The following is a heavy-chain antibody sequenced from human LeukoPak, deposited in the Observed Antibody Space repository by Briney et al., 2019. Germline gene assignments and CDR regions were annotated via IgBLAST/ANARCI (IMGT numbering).Heavy chain of an antibody. V-gene: IGHV1-69*13. CDR3: ASADYGEYYYYYHGMDV. Sequence: GASVKVSCKASGGTFSSYAISWVRQAPGQGLEWMGGIIPIFGTANYAQKFQGRVTITADESTSTAYMDLSSLRSEDTAVYYCASADYGEYYYYYHGMDVWGQGTTVTVSS. D-gene: IGHD4-17*01. J-gene: IGHJ6*02. CDR1: GGTFSSYA. CDR2: IIPIFGTA.